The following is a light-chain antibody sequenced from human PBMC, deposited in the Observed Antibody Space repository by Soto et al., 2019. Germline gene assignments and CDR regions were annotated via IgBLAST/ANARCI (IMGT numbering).Light chain of an antibody. CDR2: GAS. CDR3: QQYNNWLGT. V-gene: IGKV3-15*01. CDR1: QSVSSN. Sequence: EIVMTQSPATLSVSPGERVTLSCRASQSVSSNLAWYQQKPGQAPRLLIYGASTRATAIPGRFSGSGSGTEFTLTISSLQSEDFAVYYCQQYNNWLGTFGQGTKVEIK. J-gene: IGKJ1*01.